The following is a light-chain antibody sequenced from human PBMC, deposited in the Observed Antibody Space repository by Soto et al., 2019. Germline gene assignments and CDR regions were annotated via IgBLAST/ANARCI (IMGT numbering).Light chain of an antibody. CDR1: SSDIGTYNL. Sequence: QSVLTQPASVSGSPGQSITISCTGTSSDIGTYNLVSWYQHYPGKAPKLMIYEGIKRPSGVSNRFSGSKSGNTASLTISGLQAADEADYYCSLYTSENAYVFGTGTKVTVL. V-gene: IGLV2-14*02. J-gene: IGLJ1*01. CDR3: SLYTSENAYV. CDR2: EGI.